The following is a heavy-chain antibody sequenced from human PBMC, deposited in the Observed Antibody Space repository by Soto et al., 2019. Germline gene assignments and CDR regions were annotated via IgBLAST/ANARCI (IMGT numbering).Heavy chain of an antibody. V-gene: IGHV3-23*01. CDR1: GFTFSSYA. D-gene: IGHD2-2*01. J-gene: IGHJ3*02. CDR3: AKEGVVVPVAMRHDAFDI. Sequence: EVQLLESGGGLVQPGESLRLSCAASGFTFSSYAMSWVRQAPGKGLEWVSTISGSGGSTYYADSVKGRFTISRDNSKNTLYLQMNSLRAEDTAVYYCAKEGVVVPVAMRHDAFDIWGQGTMVTVSS. CDR2: ISGSGGST.